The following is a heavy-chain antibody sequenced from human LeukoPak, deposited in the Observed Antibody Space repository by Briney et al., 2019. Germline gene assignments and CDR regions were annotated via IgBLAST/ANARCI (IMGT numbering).Heavy chain of an antibody. Sequence: SETLSLTCTVSGGSISTYFWSWIRQPPGKGLEWVGNVYYTGRSRYNPSLKSRATISVDTFKNQFSLKVNSVTAADTAVYYCARGSITVVPAFDIWGQGTMVTVSS. V-gene: IGHV4-59*12. CDR2: VYYTGRS. CDR1: GGSISTYF. D-gene: IGHD3-3*01. CDR3: ARGSITVVPAFDI. J-gene: IGHJ3*02.